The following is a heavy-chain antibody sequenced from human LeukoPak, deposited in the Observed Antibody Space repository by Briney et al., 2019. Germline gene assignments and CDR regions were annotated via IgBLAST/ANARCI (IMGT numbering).Heavy chain of an antibody. J-gene: IGHJ5*02. Sequence: ASVKVSCKASGYTFTSYGISWVRQAPGQGLEWMGWISAYNGNTNYAQKLQGRVTMTTDTSTSTAYMELRSLRSDDTAVYYCARGGTWYYDSSGLNWFDPWGRGTLVTVSS. CDR3: ARGGTWYYDSSGLNWFDP. CDR2: ISAYNGNT. V-gene: IGHV1-18*01. CDR1: GYTFTSYG. D-gene: IGHD3-22*01.